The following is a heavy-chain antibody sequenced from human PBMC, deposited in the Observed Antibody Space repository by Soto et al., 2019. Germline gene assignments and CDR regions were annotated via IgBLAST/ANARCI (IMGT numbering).Heavy chain of an antibody. CDR3: ARIRSVDIVLMVYGYYMDV. CDR1: GYSFTSYW. CDR2: IYPGDSDT. D-gene: IGHD2-8*01. V-gene: IGHV5-51*01. J-gene: IGHJ6*03. Sequence: GESLKISCKGSGYSFTSYWIGWVRQMPGKGLEWMGIIYPGDSDTRYSPSFQAQVTISADKSISTAYLQWSSLKASETAMYYCARIRSVDIVLMVYGYYMDVWGKGTTVTVSS.